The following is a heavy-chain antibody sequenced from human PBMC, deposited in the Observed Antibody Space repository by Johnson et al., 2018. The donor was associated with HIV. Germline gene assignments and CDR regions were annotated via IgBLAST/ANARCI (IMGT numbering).Heavy chain of an antibody. CDR1: GFTFSTYG. CDR2: IRYDGSYK. D-gene: IGHD1-26*01. Sequence: QVQLVESGGGVVQPGGSLRLSCAASGFTFSTYGMYWVRQAPGKGLEWVAFIRYDGSYKYYGDSVKGRFTISRDNCKNTLSLQMNSPRVDDTAIYYCARVRAGRENAFDIWGQGTMVTVSS. J-gene: IGHJ3*02. CDR3: ARVRAGRENAFDI. V-gene: IGHV3-30*02.